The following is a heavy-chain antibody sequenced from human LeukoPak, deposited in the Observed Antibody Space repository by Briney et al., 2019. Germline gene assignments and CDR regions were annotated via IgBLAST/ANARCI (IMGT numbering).Heavy chain of an antibody. CDR2: IHSGGST. CDR1: GFTFVIYW. V-gene: IGHV3-53*01. Sequence: GGSLRLSCAASGFTFVIYWMSWVRQAPGKGLEWVSVIHSGGSTYYADSVKGRFTISRDDSKNTLYLQMNSLRAEDTAVYYCARDSHFWGQGTLVTVSS. J-gene: IGHJ4*02. CDR3: ARDSHF.